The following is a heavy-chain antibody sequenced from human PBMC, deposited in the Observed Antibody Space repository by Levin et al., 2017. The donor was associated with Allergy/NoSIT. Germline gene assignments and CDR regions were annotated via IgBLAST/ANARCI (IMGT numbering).Heavy chain of an antibody. V-gene: IGHV4-59*01. J-gene: IGHJ4*02. CDR2: MYYSGST. CDR1: GGSISSYY. D-gene: IGHD6-13*01. CDR3: ARATRSSLIHYFEH. Sequence: SETLSLTCTVSGGSISSYYYSWIRQPPGKGLEWIAYMYYSGSTNYNPSLKSRVTISVDTSKNQFSLKLRSVTAAATAVYYCARATRSSLIHYFEHWGQGTLVTVSS.